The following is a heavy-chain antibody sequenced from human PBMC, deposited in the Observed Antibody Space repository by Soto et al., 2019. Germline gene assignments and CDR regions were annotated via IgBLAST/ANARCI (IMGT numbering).Heavy chain of an antibody. J-gene: IGHJ4*02. CDR3: ARFSKEPSSGWYREPIDY. V-gene: IGHV4-59*12. D-gene: IGHD6-19*01. CDR1: GGSISSYY. CDR2: IYYSGST. Sequence: PSETLSLTCTVSGGSISSYYWSWIRQPPGKGLEWIGYIYYSGSTNYNPSLKSRVTISVDTSKNQFSLKLSSVTAEDTAAYYCARFSKEPSSGWYREPIDYWGQGTLVTVSS.